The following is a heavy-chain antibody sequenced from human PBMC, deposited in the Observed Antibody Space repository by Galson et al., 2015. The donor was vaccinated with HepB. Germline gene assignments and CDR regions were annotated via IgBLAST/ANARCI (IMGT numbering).Heavy chain of an antibody. J-gene: IGHJ4*02. CDR2: IDPRDSYT. CDR1: GYNFTTYW. CDR3: ARHSRSWLYDS. D-gene: IGHD3-9*01. Sequence: QSGAEVKKPGESLRISCKGSGYNFTTYWISWVRQMPGKGLEWMGRIDPRDSYTNYRPSFQGHVTISADKSINAAFLQWSSLRASDTAIYYCARHSRSWLYDSWGQGTLVTVSS. V-gene: IGHV5-10-1*01.